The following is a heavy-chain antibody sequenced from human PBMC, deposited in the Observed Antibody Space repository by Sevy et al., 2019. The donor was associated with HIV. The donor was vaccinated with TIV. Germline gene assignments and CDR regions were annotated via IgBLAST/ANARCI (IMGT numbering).Heavy chain of an antibody. CDR1: GFTFSSYG. Sequence: GGSLRLSCVASGFTFSSYGMSWVRQAPGEGLECVSDISGSGGSTYYADSVGGRFTISRDNSENTLYLQMNSLRADDTAVYYCAKETIRGTYNWFDPWGQGTLVTVSS. D-gene: IGHD3-10*01. J-gene: IGHJ5*02. CDR2: ISGSGGST. V-gene: IGHV3-23*01. CDR3: AKETIRGTYNWFDP.